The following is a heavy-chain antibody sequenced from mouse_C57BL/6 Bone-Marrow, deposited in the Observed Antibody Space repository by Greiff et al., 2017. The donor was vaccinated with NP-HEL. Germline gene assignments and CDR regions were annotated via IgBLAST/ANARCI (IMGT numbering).Heavy chain of an antibody. J-gene: IGHJ4*01. V-gene: IGHV1-80*01. CDR1: GYAFSSYW. D-gene: IGHD4-1*01. Sequence: VQLVESGAELVKPGASVKISCKASGYAFSSYWMNWVKQRPGKGLEWIGQIYPGDGDTNYNGKFKGKATLTADKSSSTAYMQLSSLTSEDSAVYFCARSGDWDDAMDYWGQGTSVTVSS. CDR3: ARSGDWDDAMDY. CDR2: IYPGDGDT.